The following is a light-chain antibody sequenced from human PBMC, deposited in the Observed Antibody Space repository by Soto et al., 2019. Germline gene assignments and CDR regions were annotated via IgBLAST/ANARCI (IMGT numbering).Light chain of an antibody. V-gene: IGLV2-14*01. CDR2: GVT. CDR1: SSDIGGHND. Sequence: QSALTQPASVPGSPGQSITISCTGTSSDIGGHNDVSWYRQQHPGKAPKLLIYGVTNRPSGVSNRFSGSKSGNTASLTISGLQAEDEADYYCCSYTSDITPYVFGTGTKVTVL. CDR3: CSYTSDITPYV. J-gene: IGLJ1*01.